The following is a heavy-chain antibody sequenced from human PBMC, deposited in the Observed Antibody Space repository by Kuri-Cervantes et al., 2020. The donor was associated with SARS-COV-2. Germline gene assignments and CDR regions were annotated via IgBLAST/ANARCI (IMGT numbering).Heavy chain of an antibody. J-gene: IGHJ4*02. Sequence: SETLSLTCAVYGGSFSDYYWSWVRQPPGKGLEWIGEINHSGNTNYDPSLKSRVAISIDTSKNQFSLKLSSVTAADTAVYYCVRGPTPIVGATHFDYWGQGTLVTVSS. CDR1: GGSFSDYY. D-gene: IGHD1-26*01. V-gene: IGHV4-34*01. CDR3: VRGPTPIVGATHFDY. CDR2: INHSGNT.